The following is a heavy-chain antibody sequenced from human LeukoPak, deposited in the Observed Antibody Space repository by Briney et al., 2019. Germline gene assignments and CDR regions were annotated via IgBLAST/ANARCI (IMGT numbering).Heavy chain of an antibody. J-gene: IGHJ4*02. CDR1: GFTFTDYY. D-gene: IGHD4-17*01. CDR2: ISVSATTM. V-gene: IGHV3-11*01. Sequence: GGSLRLSCATSGFTFTDYYMSWIRQAPGKGLEWVSYISVSATTMYYADSVKGRFTLSRDNAKNSLYLQMNSLRAEDTAVYYCARVGRLQYGDYVAFDYWGQGTLVTVSS. CDR3: ARVGRLQYGDYVAFDY.